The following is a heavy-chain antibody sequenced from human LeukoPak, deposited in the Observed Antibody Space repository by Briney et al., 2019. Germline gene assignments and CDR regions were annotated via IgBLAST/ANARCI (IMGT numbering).Heavy chain of an antibody. D-gene: IGHD4-11*01. CDR3: ARDDYSNGYYFDY. V-gene: IGHV4-31*03. Sequence: PSETLSLTCTVSGGSISSGGYYWSWIRQHPGKGLEWIGYIYYSGSTYYNPSLKSRVTISVDTSKSQFSLKLSSVTAADTAVSYCARDDYSNGYYFDYWGQGTLVTVSS. CDR1: GGSISSGGYY. J-gene: IGHJ4*02. CDR2: IYYSGST.